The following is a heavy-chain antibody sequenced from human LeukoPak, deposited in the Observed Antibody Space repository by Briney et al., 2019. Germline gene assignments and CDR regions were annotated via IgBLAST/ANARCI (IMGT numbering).Heavy chain of an antibody. CDR3: AKGGSSGSFDY. CDR2: ISGSGGST. D-gene: IGHD3-22*01. J-gene: IGHJ4*02. CDR1: GLTFSRYA. V-gene: IGHV3-23*01. Sequence: GGSLRLSCAASGLTFSRYAMSWVRQAPGKGLEWVSAISGSGGSTYYADSVRRRFTISRDNSKNTLYLQMNSLRAEDTAVYYCAKGGSSGSFDYWGQGTLVTVSS.